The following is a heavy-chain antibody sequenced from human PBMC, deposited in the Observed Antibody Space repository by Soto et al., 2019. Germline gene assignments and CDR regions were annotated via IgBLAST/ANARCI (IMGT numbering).Heavy chain of an antibody. CDR3: ARGDYFDRRFDY. V-gene: IGHV3-7*03. J-gene: IGHJ4*02. D-gene: IGHD3-22*01. CDR2: IKQNETEK. CDR1: GFAFSSYL. Sequence: GRSRRLGRAASGFAFSSYLMNWVRQAPGMGLEWVADIKQNETEKYYVDSVKGRFTISRDNDKNSLYPQMDSLRAEDTAVYYCARGDYFDRRFDYWGQGT.